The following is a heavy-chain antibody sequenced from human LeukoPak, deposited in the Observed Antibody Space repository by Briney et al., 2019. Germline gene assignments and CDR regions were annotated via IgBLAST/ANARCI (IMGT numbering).Heavy chain of an antibody. V-gene: IGHV3-23*01. CDR2: ISGTGGST. D-gene: IGHD3-22*01. CDR3: AKMLDGYYYAYFDY. J-gene: IGHJ4*02. CDR1: GFTFSNYA. Sequence: GASLRLSCAASGFTFSNYAMSWVRQAPGKGLEWVSAISGTGGSTYYADSVKGRFTISRDNSKNTLYLQMNSLRAEDTAVYHCAKMLDGYYYAYFDYWGQGTLVTVSS.